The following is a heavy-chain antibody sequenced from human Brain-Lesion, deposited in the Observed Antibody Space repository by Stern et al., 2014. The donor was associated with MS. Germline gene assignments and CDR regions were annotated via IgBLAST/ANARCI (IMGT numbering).Heavy chain of an antibody. J-gene: IGHJ5*01. Sequence: VQLVESGGGFVQPGGSLRLSFAASGFTFSNYWMHCVRQAPGKGLVWVSRVNNDGRRTSYADSVKGRFTMSRDNAKNTLYLQMNSLRVEDTAIYYCARGERWFDSWGQGTLVTVSS. CDR3: ARGERWFDS. CDR1: GFTFSNYW. V-gene: IGHV3-74*01. CDR2: VNNDGRRT.